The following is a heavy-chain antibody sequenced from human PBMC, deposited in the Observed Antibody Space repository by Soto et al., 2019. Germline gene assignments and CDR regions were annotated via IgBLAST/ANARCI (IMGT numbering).Heavy chain of an antibody. CDR1: GFTFSSCA. J-gene: IGHJ2*01. V-gene: IGHV3-23*01. D-gene: IGHD6-13*01. CDR3: ALGYCCSWSYWYFAL. Sequence: EVQLLESGGGLVQPGGSLRLSCAASGFTFSSCAMSWVRQAPGKGLEWISGISDGGDSTYHADSVKGRVTISRDNSKNTLSLQMNSLRVEDTAVYYCALGYCCSWSYWYFALWGRGPLVTVSS. CDR2: ISDGGDST.